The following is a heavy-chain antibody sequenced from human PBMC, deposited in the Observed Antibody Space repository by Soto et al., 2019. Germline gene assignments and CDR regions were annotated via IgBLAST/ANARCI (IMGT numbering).Heavy chain of an antibody. CDR1: GYSFTTHW. CDR3: ARRGEGSGTYPNYDLDV. V-gene: IGHV5-51*01. Sequence: GESLKSSWKGSGYSFTTHWIGWVRQMPGKGLEWMGIIYPGDSDTRYSPSFQGQVTISVDRAISTAFLQWSSRKASDSARYYCARRGEGSGTYPNYDLDVWGQGTTVNVSS. D-gene: IGHD3-10*01. J-gene: IGHJ6*02. CDR2: IYPGDSDT.